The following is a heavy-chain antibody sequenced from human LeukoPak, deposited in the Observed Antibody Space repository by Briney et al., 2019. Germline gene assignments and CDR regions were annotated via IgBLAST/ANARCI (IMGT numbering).Heavy chain of an antibody. CDR3: AREFIPDPRYGMDV. Sequence: ESTQITRKGSGYNFATYWKGCVRQMPGKGLEWMGIIYPGDSNTRYSPSFRGQVTISADKSITTAYLQWSSLKASDTAIYYCAREFIPDPRYGMDVWVK. CDR1: GYNFATYW. CDR2: IYPGDSNT. V-gene: IGHV5-51*01. D-gene: IGHD3-10*01. J-gene: IGHJ6*04.